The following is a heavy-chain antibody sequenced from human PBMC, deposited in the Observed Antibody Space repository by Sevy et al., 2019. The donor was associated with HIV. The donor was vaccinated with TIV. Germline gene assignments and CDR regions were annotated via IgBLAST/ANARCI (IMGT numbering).Heavy chain of an antibody. V-gene: IGHV5-10-1*01. J-gene: IGHJ4*02. CDR2: IDPSDSFT. CDR1: GYSFTSYW. Sequence: GESLKISCKGSGYSFTSYWISWVRQMPGKGLEWLGRIDPSDSFTNYSPSFQGHVTISADKSISTAYLQWSSLKASDTAMYYCARLMYGSGSYVDYWGQGTLVTVSS. CDR3: ARLMYGSGSYVDY. D-gene: IGHD3-10*01.